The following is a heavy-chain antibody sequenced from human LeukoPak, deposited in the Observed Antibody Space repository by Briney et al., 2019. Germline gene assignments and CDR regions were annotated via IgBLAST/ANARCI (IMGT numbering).Heavy chain of an antibody. CDR3: GIVVVVAATLHIDY. D-gene: IGHD2-15*01. Sequence: GESLKISCKGSGYSFTSYWIGWVRQMPGKGLDWMGRIDPSDSYTNYSPSFQGHVTISADKSISTAYLQWSSLKASDTAMYYCGIVVVVAATLHIDYWGQGTLVTISS. J-gene: IGHJ4*02. CDR2: IDPSDSYT. CDR1: GYSFTSYW. V-gene: IGHV5-10-1*01.